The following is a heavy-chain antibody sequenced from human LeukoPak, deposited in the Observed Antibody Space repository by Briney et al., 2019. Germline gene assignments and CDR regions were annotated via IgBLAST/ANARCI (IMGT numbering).Heavy chain of an antibody. J-gene: IGHJ6*02. CDR3: ARDRLTEDYYYGMDV. D-gene: IGHD3-16*01. Sequence: SETLSLTCSVSGYSISSGYYWGWIRQPPGKGLEWIGSIHNSGQTYHNPSLKSRITISVDTSKNQFSLKLSSVTAADTAVYYCARDRLTEDYYYGMDVWGQGTTVTVSS. CDR1: GYSISSGYY. CDR2: IHNSGQT. V-gene: IGHV4-38-2*02.